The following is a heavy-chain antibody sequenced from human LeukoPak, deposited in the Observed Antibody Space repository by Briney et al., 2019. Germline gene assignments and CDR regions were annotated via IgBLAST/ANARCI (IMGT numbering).Heavy chain of an antibody. CDR2: ISSSSSYI. Sequence: KPGGSLRLSCAASGFTFSDYYMSWIRQAPGKGLEWVSSISSSSSYIYYADSVKGRFTISRDNAKNSLYLQMNSLRAEDTAVYYCARGLWFGELLDYWGQGTLVTVSS. D-gene: IGHD3-10*01. J-gene: IGHJ4*02. CDR1: GFTFSDYY. CDR3: ARGLWFGELLDY. V-gene: IGHV3-11*06.